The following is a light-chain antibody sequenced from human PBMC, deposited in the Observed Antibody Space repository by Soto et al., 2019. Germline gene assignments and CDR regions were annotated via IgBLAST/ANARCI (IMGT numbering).Light chain of an antibody. CDR2: AAS. CDR1: QAVSNW. Sequence: DIQMTQSPSSLSASVGDEVTLTCRASQAVSNWLAWYQHSPGSAPKLLIYAASNLPSGVPARFAGSGSGTVFTRTIKSLQPEDCATYYCQQTKRFPFTFGGGTKVDMK. J-gene: IGKJ4*01. CDR3: QQTKRFPFT. V-gene: IGKV1-12*02.